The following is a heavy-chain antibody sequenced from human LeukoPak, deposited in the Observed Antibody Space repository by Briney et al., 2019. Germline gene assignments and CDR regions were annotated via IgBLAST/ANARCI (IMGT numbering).Heavy chain of an antibody. D-gene: IGHD3-10*01. Sequence: GGSLRLSCAASGFIFSSYSMHWVRQAPGKGLEWVAVISYDGSNKYYADSVKGRFTIARDNSKNTLYLQMNSLRAEDTAVYYCAKGGRGVSTPGVYYYYYYMDVWGKGTTVTVSS. CDR1: GFIFSSYS. V-gene: IGHV3-30*18. CDR2: ISYDGSNK. CDR3: AKGGRGVSTPGVYYYYYYMDV. J-gene: IGHJ6*03.